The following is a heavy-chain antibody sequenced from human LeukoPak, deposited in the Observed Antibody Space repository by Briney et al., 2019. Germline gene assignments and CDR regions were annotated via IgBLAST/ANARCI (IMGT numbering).Heavy chain of an antibody. CDR2: LYHSGNT. D-gene: IGHD3-3*01. CDR3: ARNEYSDSWRGYLGYFDY. CDR1: GYSITSGYY. J-gene: IGHJ4*02. V-gene: IGHV4-38-2*02. Sequence: SETLSLTCTVSGYSITSGYYWGWIRQPPGKGLEWIGSLYHSGNTYYNPSLKSRVTMSVDTSKNQFSLRLSSVTAAGTAVSYCARNEYSDSWRGYLGYFDYWGQGTLVTVSS.